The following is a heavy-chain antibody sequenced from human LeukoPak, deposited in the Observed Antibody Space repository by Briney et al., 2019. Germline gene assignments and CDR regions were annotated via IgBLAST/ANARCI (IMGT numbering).Heavy chain of an antibody. CDR1: GYTFTSYD. D-gene: IGHD3-22*01. CDR2: MNPNSGNT. CDR3: AREDYYDSGSNDY. Sequence: GASVKVSCTASGYTFTSYDINWVRQATGQGLEWMGWMNPNSGNTGYAQKFQGRVTVTRNTSISTAYMELSSLRSEDTAVYYCAREDYYDSGSNDYWGQGTLVTVSS. V-gene: IGHV1-8*01. J-gene: IGHJ4*02.